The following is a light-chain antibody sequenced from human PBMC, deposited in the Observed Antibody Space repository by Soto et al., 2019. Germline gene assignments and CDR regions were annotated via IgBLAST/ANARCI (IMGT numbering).Light chain of an antibody. CDR1: QGIDNY. Sequence: DIQMTQSPSSLSASVGDRVTITCRASQGIDNYLAWFQQKPGKAPKCLIYGASSLQSGVPSKFSGSGFGTDFTLTISRLQPEDFATYYCLQYESYPYAFGQGTKLEIK. CDR3: LQYESYPYA. V-gene: IGKV1-16*02. CDR2: GAS. J-gene: IGKJ2*01.